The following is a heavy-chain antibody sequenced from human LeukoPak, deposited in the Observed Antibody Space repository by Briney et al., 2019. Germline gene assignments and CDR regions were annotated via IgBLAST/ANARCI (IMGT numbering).Heavy chain of an antibody. D-gene: IGHD5-24*01. CDR2: NNPSGARI. Sequence: PGGSLRLSCAASGFTFSSYELIWVRQAPGRGLEWVSYNNPSGARIYYADSVKGRFTISRDNAKNSLYLQMNSLRAEDTGVYYCSREGSDGYNFDYWGQGTLVTVSS. J-gene: IGHJ4*02. CDR1: GFTFSSYE. V-gene: IGHV3-48*03. CDR3: SREGSDGYNFDY.